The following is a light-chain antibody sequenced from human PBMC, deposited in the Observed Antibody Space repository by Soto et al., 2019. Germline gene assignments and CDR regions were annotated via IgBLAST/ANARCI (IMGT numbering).Light chain of an antibody. V-gene: IGLV2-14*03. Sequence: QSALTQPASVSGSPGQSITISCAGTSADVGAYDYVSWYQHHPGKVPKLMIYDVSDRPSGVSTRFSGSKSANMASLTISGLQADDDADYYSAAYTPSSTILFGGGTKVTVL. CDR3: AAYTPSSTIL. CDR1: SADVGAYDY. CDR2: DVS. J-gene: IGLJ3*02.